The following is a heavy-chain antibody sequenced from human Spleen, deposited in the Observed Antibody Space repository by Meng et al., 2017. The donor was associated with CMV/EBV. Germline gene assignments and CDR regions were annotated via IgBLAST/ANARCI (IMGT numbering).Heavy chain of an antibody. Sequence: SCQASGGTFMNDAITWVRQAPGQGFEWMGGIIPIYRVTNLAQKFQGRLTIAADKSTSTAYMELSSLRFEDTAVYYCAAEGVATYTQQWGQGTLVTVSS. D-gene: IGHD5-12*01. CDR2: IIPIYRVT. V-gene: IGHV1-69*17. CDR3: AAEGVATYTQQ. CDR1: GGTFMNDA. J-gene: IGHJ1*01.